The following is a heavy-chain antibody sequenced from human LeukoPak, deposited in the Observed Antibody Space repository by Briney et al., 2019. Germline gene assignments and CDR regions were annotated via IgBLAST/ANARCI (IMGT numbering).Heavy chain of an antibody. CDR2: INHSGST. J-gene: IGHJ4*02. V-gene: IGHV4-34*01. D-gene: IGHD5-18*01. CDR3: ARGASGYSYGPDY. CDR1: GGSFSGYY. Sequence: SETLSLTCAVYGGSFSGYYWSWIRQPPGKGLEWIGEINHSGSTNYNPSLKSRVTISVDTSKNQFSLKLSSVTAADTAVYYCARGASGYSYGPDYWGQGTLVTVSS.